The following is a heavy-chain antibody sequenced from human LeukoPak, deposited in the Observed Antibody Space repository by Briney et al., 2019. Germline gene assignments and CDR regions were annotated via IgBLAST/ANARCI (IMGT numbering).Heavy chain of an antibody. V-gene: IGHV3-23*01. CDR2: ISGSGGTT. Sequence: GGSLRLSCAASGFTFSNYVMSWVRQAPGKGLEWVSTISGSGGTTYYADSVKGRFTISRDNSKNTLFLQMNSLRGEDKAVYYCAKDFLDQGLRYFDPSDYWGQGTLVTVSS. CDR3: AKDFLDQGLRYFDPSDY. CDR1: GFTFSNYV. J-gene: IGHJ4*02. D-gene: IGHD3-9*01.